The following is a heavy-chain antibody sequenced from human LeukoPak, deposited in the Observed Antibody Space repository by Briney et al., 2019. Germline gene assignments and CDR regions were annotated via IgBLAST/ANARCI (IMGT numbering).Heavy chain of an antibody. V-gene: IGHV3-74*01. J-gene: IGHJ4*02. CDR2: INSDGSST. CDR3: ASSWYNWNFDY. CDR1: GFTFSSYW. D-gene: IGHD1-20*01. Sequence: GGSLRLSCAASGFTFSSYWMHWVRHAPGKGLVWVSRINSDGSSTSYADSVKGRFTISRDNDKRSLFLQMNSLRAEDTAVYYCASSWYNWNFDYWGLGTLVTVSS.